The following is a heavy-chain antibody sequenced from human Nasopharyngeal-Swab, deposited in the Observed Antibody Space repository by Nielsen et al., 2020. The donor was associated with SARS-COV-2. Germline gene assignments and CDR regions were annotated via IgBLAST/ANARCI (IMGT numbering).Heavy chain of an antibody. V-gene: IGHV4-61*01. D-gene: IGHD5-24*01. CDR1: GGSVSSGSYY. CDR3: ARDHGSRDALDI. J-gene: IGHJ3*02. CDR2: IYYSGST. Sequence: SETLSLTCIVSGGSVSSGSYYWSWIRQPPGKGLEWIGYIYYSGSTNYNPSLKSRVTISVDTSKNQFSLKLSSVTAADTAVYYCARDHGSRDALDIWGQGTMVTVSS.